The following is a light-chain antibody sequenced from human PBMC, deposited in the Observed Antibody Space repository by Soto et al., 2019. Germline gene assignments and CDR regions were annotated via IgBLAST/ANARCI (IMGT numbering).Light chain of an antibody. CDR2: WAS. CDR3: QQYYSTPFT. J-gene: IGKJ2*01. Sequence: DIVMTQSPDSLAVSLGERATINCKSSQSVLYSSNNKNYLAWYQHKPVQPPKLLIYWASTRESGVPDRFSGSGSVTDFTLTISSLQAEDVAVYYCQQYYSTPFTFGQGTKLEIK. CDR1: QSVLYSSNNKNY. V-gene: IGKV4-1*01.